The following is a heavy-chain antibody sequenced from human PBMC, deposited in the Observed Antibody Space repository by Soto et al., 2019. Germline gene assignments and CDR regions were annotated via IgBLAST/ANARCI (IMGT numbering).Heavy chain of an antibody. CDR2: IHGGGNSK. J-gene: IGHJ4*02. V-gene: IGHV3-23*01. CDR3: AENRGRVTTSWHWDY. CDR1: GFTFSGYA. Sequence: EVQLLESGGDLVQPGRSLRLSCAASGFTFSGYAMSWVRQAPGKGLEWVSVIHGGGNSKYYADSVKGRFTISRDNSKNSLNLQRSSLRGREPAVYYWAENRGRVTTSWHWDYGGQGTLVTVSS. D-gene: IGHD4-17*01.